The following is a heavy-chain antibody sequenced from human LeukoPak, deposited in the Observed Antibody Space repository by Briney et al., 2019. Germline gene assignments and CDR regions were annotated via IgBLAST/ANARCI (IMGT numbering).Heavy chain of an antibody. CDR1: GFTFSSYG. CDR2: IWYDGSNK. V-gene: IGHV3-33*01. CDR3: VRAHVAAGLALDI. Sequence: GGSLRLSCAASGFTFSSYGMHWVRQAPGKGLEWVAVIWYDGSNKYYADSVKGRFTISRDNSKNTLYLQMNSLRAEDTAVYYCVRAHVAAGLALDIWGQGTMVTVSS. J-gene: IGHJ3*02. D-gene: IGHD6-25*01.